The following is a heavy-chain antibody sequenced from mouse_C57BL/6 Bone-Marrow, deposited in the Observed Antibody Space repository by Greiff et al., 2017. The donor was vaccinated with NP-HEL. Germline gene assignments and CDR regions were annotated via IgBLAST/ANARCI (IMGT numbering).Heavy chain of an antibody. D-gene: IGHD2-3*01. J-gene: IGHJ1*03. CDR1: GYTFTDYY. CDR2: IYPGSGNT. V-gene: IGHV1-76*01. CDR3: SSTDGCYRNFDV. Sequence: VQLQQSGAELVRPGASVKLSCKASGYTFTDYYINWVKQRPGQGLEWIARIYPGSGNTYYNEKFKGKATLTAEKSSSTAYMQLSSLTSEDSAVYFCSSTDGCYRNFDVWGTGTTVTVSS.